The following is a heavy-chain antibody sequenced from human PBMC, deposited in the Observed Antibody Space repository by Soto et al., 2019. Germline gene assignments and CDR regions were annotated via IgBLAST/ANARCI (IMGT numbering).Heavy chain of an antibody. V-gene: IGHV1-69*13. Sequence: SVNVYCNSSVGTSSGYAMSSERQAPGQGLEWMGGIIPIFGTANYAQKFQGRVTITEDESTSTAYMELSSLRSEDTAVYYCARERAYYDDSSGYPAYYGMDVWGQGTAVTVSS. CDR1: VGTSSGYA. D-gene: IGHD3-22*01. J-gene: IGHJ6*02. CDR2: IIPIFGTA. CDR3: ARERAYYDDSSGYPAYYGMDV.